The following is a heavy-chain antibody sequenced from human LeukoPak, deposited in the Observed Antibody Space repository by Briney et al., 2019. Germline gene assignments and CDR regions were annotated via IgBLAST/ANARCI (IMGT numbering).Heavy chain of an antibody. D-gene: IGHD3-22*01. CDR2: IWYDGSKT. J-gene: IGHJ4*02. CDR3: AKTAPPQASYYYDSSGYLYYFDY. CDR1: GSTFSLHG. V-gene: IGHV3-33*06. Sequence: PGGSLRLSCAASGSTFSLHGMHWVRQAPGKGLEWVAVIWYDGSKTNYIDSVKGRFTISRDNSKNTLYLQMNSLRAEDTAVYYCAKTAPPQASYYYDSSGYLYYFDYWGQGTLVTVSS.